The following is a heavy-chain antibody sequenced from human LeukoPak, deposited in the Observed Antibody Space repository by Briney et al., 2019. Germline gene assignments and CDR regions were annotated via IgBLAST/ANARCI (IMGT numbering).Heavy chain of an antibody. D-gene: IGHD3-22*01. Sequence: QAGGSLRLSCAASGFTFSSYAMNWVRQAPGKGLEWVSAISGSGGSTYYADSVKGRFTISRDNSKNTLYLQMNSLRAEDTAVYYCAKDRILDYYDSSGSYDYWGQGTLVTVSS. CDR2: ISGSGGST. V-gene: IGHV3-23*01. CDR3: AKDRILDYYDSSGSYDY. CDR1: GFTFSSYA. J-gene: IGHJ4*02.